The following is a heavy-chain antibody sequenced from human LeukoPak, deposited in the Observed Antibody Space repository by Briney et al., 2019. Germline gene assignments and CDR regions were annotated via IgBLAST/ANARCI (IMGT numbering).Heavy chain of an antibody. V-gene: IGHV1-2*02. CDR1: GYTFTGYY. J-gene: IGHJ4*02. D-gene: IGHD3-22*01. Sequence: ASVTVSCKASGYTFTGYYMHWVRQAPGQGLEWMGWINPNSGGTNFAQKFQGRVTMTRVTSTSTVYMELSSLRSEDTAVYYCARGPYYDSSGLVDYWGQGTLVTVSS. CDR2: INPNSGGT. CDR3: ARGPYYDSSGLVDY.